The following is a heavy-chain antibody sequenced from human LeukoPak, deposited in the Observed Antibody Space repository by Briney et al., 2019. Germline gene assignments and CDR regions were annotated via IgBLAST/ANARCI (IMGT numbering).Heavy chain of an antibody. D-gene: IGHD5-24*01. Sequence: SVKVSCKASGGTFSSYAISWVRQAPGQGLEWMGGIIPIFGTANYAQKFQGRVTITADESTSTAYMELSSLRSEDKAVYYCARDLQGDGSNDYWGQGTLVTVSS. CDR1: GGTFSSYA. CDR2: IIPIFGTA. CDR3: ARDLQGDGSNDY. V-gene: IGHV1-69*13. J-gene: IGHJ4*02.